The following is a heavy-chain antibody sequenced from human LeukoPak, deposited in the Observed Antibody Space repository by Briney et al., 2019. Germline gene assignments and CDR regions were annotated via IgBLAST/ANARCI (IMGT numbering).Heavy chain of an antibody. J-gene: IGHJ5*02. CDR1: GYTFTGYY. CDR3: ARAEMPPAAPYNWFDP. V-gene: IGHV1-2*06. Sequence: GASVKVSCKASGYTFTGYYMHWVRQAPGQGLEWMGRINPNSGGTNYAQKFQDRVTMTRDTSISTAYMELSRLRSDDTAVYYCARAEMPPAAPYNWFDPWGQGTLVTVSS. D-gene: IGHD2-2*01. CDR2: INPNSGGT.